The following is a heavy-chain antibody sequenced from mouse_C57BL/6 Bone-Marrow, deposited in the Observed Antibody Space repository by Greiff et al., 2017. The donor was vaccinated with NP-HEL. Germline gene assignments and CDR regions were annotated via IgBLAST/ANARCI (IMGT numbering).Heavy chain of an antibody. CDR2: IWSDGST. Sequence: VQLQESGPGLVAPSQCLSITCTVSGFSLTSYGVHWVRQPPGKGLEWLVVIWSDGSTTYNSAPKSRLSISKDNSKILIFLKMNILHTDYTAMYYCARSTWDWYFDVWGTGTTVTVSS. CDR1: GFSLTSYG. V-gene: IGHV2-6*03. CDR3: ARSTWDWYFDV. J-gene: IGHJ1*03. D-gene: IGHD4-1*02.